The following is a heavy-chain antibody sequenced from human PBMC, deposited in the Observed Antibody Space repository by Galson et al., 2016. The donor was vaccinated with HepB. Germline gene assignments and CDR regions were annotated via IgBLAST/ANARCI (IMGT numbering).Heavy chain of an antibody. J-gene: IGHJ4*02. D-gene: IGHD2-2*01. Sequence: SLRLSCAASGFTFSSYGMHWARQAPGTGLEWVAFISYDGSNKKYADSVKGRFTISRDNSKKTLYLQMNSLRAEDTAVYYCAKDGRIYCSSASCHDHFHYWGQGTLVTVSS. CDR1: GFTFSSYG. V-gene: IGHV3-30*18. CDR3: AKDGRIYCSSASCHDHFHY. CDR2: ISYDGSNK.